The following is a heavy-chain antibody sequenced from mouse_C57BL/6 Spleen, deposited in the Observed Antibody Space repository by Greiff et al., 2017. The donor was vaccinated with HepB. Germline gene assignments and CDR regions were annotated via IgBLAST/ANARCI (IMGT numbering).Heavy chain of an antibody. CDR2: IYPGDGDT. CDR1: GYAFSSYW. Sequence: QVQLQQSGAELVKPGASVKISCKASGYAFSSYWMNWVEQRPGKGLEWIGQIYPGDGDTNYNGKFKGKSTLTADKSSSTAYMQLSSLTSEDSAVYFCARWGPSFAYWGQGTLVTVSA. V-gene: IGHV1-80*01. CDR3: ARWGPSFAY. J-gene: IGHJ3*01.